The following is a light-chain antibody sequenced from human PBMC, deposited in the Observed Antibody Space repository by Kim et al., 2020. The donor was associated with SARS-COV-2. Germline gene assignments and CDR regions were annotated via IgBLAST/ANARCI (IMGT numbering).Light chain of an antibody. CDR3: SSYTDNTPLV. Sequence: QSALTQHASVSGSPGQSITISCTGTSSDVGGYNYVSWYQQHPGKVPKLMIFDVTVRPSGVSNRFSGSKSGSTASLTISGLQTEDEADYFCSSYTDNTPLVFGGGTKLTVL. CDR2: DVT. J-gene: IGLJ3*02. CDR1: SSDVGGYNY. V-gene: IGLV2-14*03.